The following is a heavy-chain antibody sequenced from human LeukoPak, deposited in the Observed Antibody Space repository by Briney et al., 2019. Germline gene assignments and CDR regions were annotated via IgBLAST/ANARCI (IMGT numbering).Heavy chain of an antibody. V-gene: IGHV4-34*01. Sequence: WETLSLTCAVYGGSFSGYYWSWIRQPPGKGLEWIGEINHSGSTNYNPSLKSRVTISVDTSKNQFSLKLISVTAADTAVYFCARLQWLSTPFFDYWGQGTLVTVSS. CDR3: ARLQWLSTPFFDY. J-gene: IGHJ4*02. CDR2: INHSGST. CDR1: GGSFSGYY. D-gene: IGHD6-19*01.